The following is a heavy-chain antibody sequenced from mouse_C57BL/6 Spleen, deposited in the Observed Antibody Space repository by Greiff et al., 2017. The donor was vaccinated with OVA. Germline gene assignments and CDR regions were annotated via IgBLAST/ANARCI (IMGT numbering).Heavy chain of an antibody. V-gene: IGHV5-17*01. D-gene: IGHD1-1*01. CDR3: ARPDYYGVSWFAD. J-gene: IGHJ3*01. CDR1: GFTFSDYG. Sequence: EVKLMESGGGLVQPGGSLKLSCAASGFTFSDYGMHWVRQAPEKGLAWVAYISSGSSTIYYADTVKGRFNISRDNAKNTLFRQMTSLMSEDTAMYYGARPDYYGVSWFADWGQGTLVTVSA. CDR2: ISSGSSTI.